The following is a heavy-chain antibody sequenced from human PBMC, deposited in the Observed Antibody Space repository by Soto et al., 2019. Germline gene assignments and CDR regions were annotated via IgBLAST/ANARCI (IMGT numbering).Heavy chain of an antibody. CDR3: ARASIVGATIDY. J-gene: IGHJ4*02. CDR1: GGSISSGGYY. D-gene: IGHD1-26*01. CDR2: IYYSGST. V-gene: IGHV4-31*03. Sequence: QVQLQESGPGLVKPSQTLSLTCTVSGGSISSGGYYWSWIRQHPGKGLEWIGYIYYSGSTYYNPSLKSRVTISVDTSKNQYSRKLSSVIASDTAVYYCARASIVGATIDYWGQVTLVTVSS.